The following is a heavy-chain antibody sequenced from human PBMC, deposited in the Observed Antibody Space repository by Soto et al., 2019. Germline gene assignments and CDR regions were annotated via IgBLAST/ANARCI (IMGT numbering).Heavy chain of an antibody. Sequence: ASVKVSCKASGYTFTRYTMNWVRQAPGQRLEWMGWINPDNGNTKSSQKFQDRVIITRDTSASTAYMDLSSLRSEDTAVYYCARGIATGQLHPCGPGTMVTVYS. D-gene: IGHD1-26*01. CDR3: ARGIATGQLHP. V-gene: IGHV1-3*01. CDR1: GYTFTRYT. CDR2: INPDNGNT. J-gene: IGHJ5*02.